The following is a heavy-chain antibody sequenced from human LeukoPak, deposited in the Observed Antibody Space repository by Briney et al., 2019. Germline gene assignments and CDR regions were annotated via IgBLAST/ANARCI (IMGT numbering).Heavy chain of an antibody. CDR3: ARDGGMVRGVIITSSDY. D-gene: IGHD3-10*01. V-gene: IGHV1-18*04. J-gene: IGHJ4*02. Sequence: ASVKVSCKASGYTFTSYGISWVRQAPGQGLEWMGWISAYNGNTNYAQKLQGRVTMTTDTSTSTAYMELRSLRSDDTAVYYCARDGGMVRGVIITSSDYWGQGTLVTVSS. CDR2: ISAYNGNT. CDR1: GYTFTSYG.